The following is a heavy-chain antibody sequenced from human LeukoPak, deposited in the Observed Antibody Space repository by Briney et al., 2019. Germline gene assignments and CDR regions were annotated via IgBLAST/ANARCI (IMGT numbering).Heavy chain of an antibody. D-gene: IGHD2-21*01. CDR2: IYSSGST. Sequence: SESLSLTCTVSGGSISDYFWSWIRQPAGKGLEWIRRIYSSGSTLYNPSLKSRVTVSVDTSKNQFSLRLTSVTAADTAVYYCARGPYCGDDCYFDSWGRGTLFTVSS. CDR3: ARGPYCGDDCYFDS. CDR1: GGSISDYF. J-gene: IGHJ4*02. V-gene: IGHV4-4*07.